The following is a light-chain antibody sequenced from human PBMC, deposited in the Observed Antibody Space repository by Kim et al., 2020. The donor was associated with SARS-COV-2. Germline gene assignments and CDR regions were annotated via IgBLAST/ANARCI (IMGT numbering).Light chain of an antibody. CDR2: QDR. V-gene: IGLV3-1*01. CDR1: NLGSKY. Sequence: SYELTQPPSVSVSPGQTASIPCSGNNLGSKYTCWYQQKPGQSPVLVIYQDRKRPSGIPERFSGSNSGNTATLTISGTQAMDEADYYCQAWHSSTHVVFGGGTQLTVL. CDR3: QAWHSSTHVV. J-gene: IGLJ2*01.